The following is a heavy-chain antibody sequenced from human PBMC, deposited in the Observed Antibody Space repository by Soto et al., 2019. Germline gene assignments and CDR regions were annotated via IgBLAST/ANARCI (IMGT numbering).Heavy chain of an antibody. V-gene: IGHV4-59*08. CDR1: GVSISSYY. Sequence: SETLSLTCTVSGVSISSYYWSWIRQPPGKGLEWIGYIYYSGSTNYNPSLKSRVTISVDTSKNQFSLKLSSVTAADTAVYYCARPLGYCSSTSCHNWFDPWGQGTLVTVSS. D-gene: IGHD2-2*01. CDR3: ARPLGYCSSTSCHNWFDP. CDR2: IYYSGST. J-gene: IGHJ5*02.